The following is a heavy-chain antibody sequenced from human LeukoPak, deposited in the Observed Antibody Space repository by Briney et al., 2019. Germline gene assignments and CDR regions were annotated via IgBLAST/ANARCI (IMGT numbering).Heavy chain of an antibody. J-gene: IGHJ6*03. D-gene: IGHD1-26*01. V-gene: IGHV4-59*01. CDR3: ARDASGSYYGYYYYMDV. Sequence: SETLSLTCTVSGGSISSYYWSWIRQPPGKGLEWIGYIYYSGSTNYNPSLKSRVTISVDTSKNQFSLKLSSVTAADTAVYYCARDASGSYYGYYYYMDVWGKGTTVTVSS. CDR2: IYYSGST. CDR1: GGSISSYY.